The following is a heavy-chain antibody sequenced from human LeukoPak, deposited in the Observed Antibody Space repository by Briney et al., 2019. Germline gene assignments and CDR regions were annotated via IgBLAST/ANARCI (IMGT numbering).Heavy chain of an antibody. V-gene: IGHV3-30*02. Sequence: GGSLRLSCAASGFTFRNYGMHWVRLAPGKGLEWVAFIRFDGSNKYYTESVKGRFTISRDNSKNTLSLQMNSLKTEDTAVYYCAKDGGGYYPSYYYYMDVWGKGTTVTISS. J-gene: IGHJ6*03. D-gene: IGHD3-22*01. CDR3: AKDGGGYYPSYYYYMDV. CDR2: IRFDGSNK. CDR1: GFTFRNYG.